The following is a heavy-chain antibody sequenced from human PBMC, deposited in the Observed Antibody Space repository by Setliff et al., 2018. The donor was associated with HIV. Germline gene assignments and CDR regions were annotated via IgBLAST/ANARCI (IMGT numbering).Heavy chain of an antibody. CDR1: GGTFKNLA. J-gene: IGHJ3*01. Sequence: VKVSCKASGGTFKNLAISWVRQAPGQGLEWMGGVIPSFATANYAQKFQGRITITADELTSTVYMDLNSLKSEDSAVYYCANPHDGGAFDVWGQGTAVTVAS. D-gene: IGHD1-1*01. CDR2: VIPSFATA. CDR3: ANPHDGGAFDV. V-gene: IGHV1-69*13.